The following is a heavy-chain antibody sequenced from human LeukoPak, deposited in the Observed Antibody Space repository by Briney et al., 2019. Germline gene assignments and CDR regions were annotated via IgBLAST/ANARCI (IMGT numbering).Heavy chain of an antibody. Sequence: GGSLRLSCAASGFTFSSYAMHWVRQAPGKGLEWVAVISYDGSNKYYADSVKGRFTISRDNSKNTLYLQMNSLRAEDTAVYYCASDYDYVWVRGIFDYWGQGTLATVSS. J-gene: IGHJ4*02. CDR2: ISYDGSNK. V-gene: IGHV3-30-3*01. D-gene: IGHD3-16*01. CDR1: GFTFSSYA. CDR3: ASDYDYVWVRGIFDY.